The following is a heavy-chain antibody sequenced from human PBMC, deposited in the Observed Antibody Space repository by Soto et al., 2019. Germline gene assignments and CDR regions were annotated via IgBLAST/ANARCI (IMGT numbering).Heavy chain of an antibody. CDR3: TRDPVPDSSGYFPFDY. J-gene: IGHJ4*02. Sequence: GGSLRLSCAASGFRFGTYSMNWVRQAPGKGLEWVASISTTNSYIYYADSVRGRFTISRDNAKNSLFLQMNSPRAEDTAVYYCTRDPVPDSSGYFPFDYWGQGTLVTVSS. V-gene: IGHV3-21*01. D-gene: IGHD3-22*01. CDR2: ISTTNSYI. CDR1: GFRFGTYS.